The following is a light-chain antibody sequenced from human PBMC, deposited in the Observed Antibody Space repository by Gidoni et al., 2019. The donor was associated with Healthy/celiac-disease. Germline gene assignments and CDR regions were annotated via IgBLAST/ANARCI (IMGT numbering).Light chain of an antibody. CDR3: MHARQPWT. J-gene: IGKJ1*01. CDR1: QSLLQSNGYNH. Sequence: DSVMPPSPLSLPVTPGEPASIPCRPRQSLLQSNGYNHSDWYLQKPGQSPQLLIYLGSNRAPGVHERCRGSGSGTDFTMKSSRVEAEDVGDYYRMHARQPWTFGQXTKVEIK. V-gene: IGKV2-28*01. CDR2: LGS.